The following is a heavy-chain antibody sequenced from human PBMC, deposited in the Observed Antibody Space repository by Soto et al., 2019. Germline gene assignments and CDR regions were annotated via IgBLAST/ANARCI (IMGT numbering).Heavy chain of an antibody. CDR3: VRDDKWAFDI. D-gene: IGHD1-26*01. J-gene: IGHJ3*02. CDR1: GFTFSSYA. V-gene: IGHV3-48*02. Sequence: DAHLVESGGGLVQPGRSRRLSCAASGFTFSSYAFNWVRQAPGKGLEWISYISVGSGSIFYADSVKGRFTISRDDAQNSLYLQMNTLRDEDTAIYFCVRDDKWAFDIWGQGTTVIVSS. CDR2: ISVGSGSI.